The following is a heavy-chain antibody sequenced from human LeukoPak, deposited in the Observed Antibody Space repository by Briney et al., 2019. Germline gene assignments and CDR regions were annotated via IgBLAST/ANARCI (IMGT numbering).Heavy chain of an antibody. J-gene: IGHJ4*02. Sequence: PGGSLRLSCAASRFTFNTYAMSWVRQAPGKGLEGVANIKQDGSEKYYVDSVKGRFTISRDNAKNSLYLQMNSLRAEDTAVYYCARADFDWRYYFDYWGQGTLVTVSS. CDR2: IKQDGSEK. CDR3: ARADFDWRYYFDY. D-gene: IGHD3-9*01. V-gene: IGHV3-7*04. CDR1: RFTFNTYA.